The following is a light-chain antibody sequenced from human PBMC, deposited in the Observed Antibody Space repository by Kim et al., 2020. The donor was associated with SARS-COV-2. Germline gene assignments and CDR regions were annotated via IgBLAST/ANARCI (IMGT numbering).Light chain of an antibody. CDR2: AAS. CDR1: QSINIY. CDR3: QQSYRTLT. Sequence: LSASVGDRVTITCRASQSINIYLNWYQQKPGRAPKLLIYAASSLHSGVPSRFSGSGSGTDFSLIISSLQPEDFATYYCQQSYRTLTFGGGTKVDIK. J-gene: IGKJ4*01. V-gene: IGKV1-39*01.